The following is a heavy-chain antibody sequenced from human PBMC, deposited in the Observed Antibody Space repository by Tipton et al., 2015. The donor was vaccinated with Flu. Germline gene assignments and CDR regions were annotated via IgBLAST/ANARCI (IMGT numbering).Heavy chain of an antibody. J-gene: IGHJ3*02. CDR2: INPSGGST. CDR1: GYTFTSYY. CDR3: ASSVLMVYAKKSHAFDI. V-gene: IGHV1-46*01. D-gene: IGHD2-8*01. Sequence: QSGAEVKKPGASVKVSCKASGYTFTSYYMHWVRQAPGQGLEWMGIINPSGGSTSYAQKFQGRVTMTRDTSTSTVYMELSSLRSEDTAVYYCASSVLMVYAKKSHAFDIWGQGTMVTVSS.